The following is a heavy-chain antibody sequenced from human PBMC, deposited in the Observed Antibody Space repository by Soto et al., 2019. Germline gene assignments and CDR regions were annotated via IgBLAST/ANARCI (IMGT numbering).Heavy chain of an antibody. D-gene: IGHD4-17*01. CDR2: ISYDGSNK. Sequence: QVQLVESGGGVVQPGRSLRLSCAASGFTFRSYTLHWVRQAPGKGLEWVAVISYDGSNKYYADSVKGRFTISRDNSKNTLYLQMNSLRTAVTAVYFGTTDPDPYGDYGNRFDPWGQGTLVTVSS. CDR1: GFTFRSYT. CDR3: TTDPDPYGDYGNRFDP. J-gene: IGHJ5*02. V-gene: IGHV3-30*04.